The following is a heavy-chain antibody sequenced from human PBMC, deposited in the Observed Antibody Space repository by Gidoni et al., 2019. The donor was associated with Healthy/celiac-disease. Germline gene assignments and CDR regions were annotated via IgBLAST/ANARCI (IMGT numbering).Heavy chain of an antibody. CDR2: IYYSGST. D-gene: IGHD3-22*01. CDR3: ARADKYYYDSSGYGADAVDI. J-gene: IGHJ3*02. CDR1: GGSISSCY. Sequence: QVQLQESCPGLVTPSEPLSLTCTVSGGSISSCYWSWIRQPPGKGLEWLGDIYYSGSTNYNPSLKSRFTISVDTSKNKFSLKRSSVTAADTAVYYCARADKYYYDSSGYGADAVDIWGQGTMVTVSS. V-gene: IGHV4-59*01.